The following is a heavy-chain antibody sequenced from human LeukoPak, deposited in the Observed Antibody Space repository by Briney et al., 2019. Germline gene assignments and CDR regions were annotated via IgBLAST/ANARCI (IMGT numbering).Heavy chain of an antibody. V-gene: IGHV3-21*01. J-gene: IGHJ6*03. Sequence: GGSLRLSCAASGFTFSSYSMNWVRQAPGKGLEWVSSISSSSSYIYYTDSVKGRFTISRDNAKKSLYLQMNSLRAEDTAVYYCARVGGITLALAPSPFPDYNYYYMDVWGKGTTVTISS. CDR1: GFTFSSYS. D-gene: IGHD3-10*01. CDR2: ISSSSSYI. CDR3: ARVGGITLALAPSPFPDYNYYYMDV.